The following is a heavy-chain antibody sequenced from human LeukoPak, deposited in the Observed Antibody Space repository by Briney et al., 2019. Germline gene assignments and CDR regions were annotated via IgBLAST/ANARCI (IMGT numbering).Heavy chain of an antibody. D-gene: IGHD3-22*01. CDR2: IYTSGST. Sequence: NSSETLSLTCTVSGGSISSSSYYWGWIRQPPGKGLEWIGRIYTSGSTNYNPSLKSRVTISGDTSKNQFSLRLSSVTAADTAVYYCARASYSYDINGWVPFDYWGQGTLVTVSS. V-gene: IGHV4-39*07. J-gene: IGHJ4*02. CDR1: GGSISSSSYY. CDR3: ARASYSYDINGWVPFDY.